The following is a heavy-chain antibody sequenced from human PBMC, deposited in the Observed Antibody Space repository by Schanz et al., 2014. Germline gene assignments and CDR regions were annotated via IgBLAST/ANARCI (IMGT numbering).Heavy chain of an antibody. D-gene: IGHD2-15*01. CDR2: INTANGNA. J-gene: IGHJ3*02. V-gene: IGHV1-3*04. Sequence: QVQVVQSGAELKKPGASVKVSCKASGYTFSSHGIHWLRQAPGQSLEWMGWINTANGNAKYSANCQARVTITRDTSATTAYMELTMLRSEDTAVYYCARDRAYGDGRKCCSDGFDIWGQGTLVTISS. CDR1: GYTFSSHG. CDR3: ARDRAYGDGRKCCSDGFDI.